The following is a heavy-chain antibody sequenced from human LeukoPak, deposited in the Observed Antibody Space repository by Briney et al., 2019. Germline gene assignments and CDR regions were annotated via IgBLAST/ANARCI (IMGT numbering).Heavy chain of an antibody. V-gene: IGHV4-59*08. J-gene: IGHJ4*02. CDR1: GGSISPYY. CDR3: ARHGGGGESYPRVFDY. CDR2: IYYSGST. D-gene: IGHD1-26*01. Sequence: SETLSLTCTVSGGSISPYYWSWIRQPPGKGLEWIGYIYYSGSTNYNPSLKSRVTISVDTSKNQFSLKLSSVTAADTAVYYCARHGGGGESYPRVFDYCGQGTLVAVSS.